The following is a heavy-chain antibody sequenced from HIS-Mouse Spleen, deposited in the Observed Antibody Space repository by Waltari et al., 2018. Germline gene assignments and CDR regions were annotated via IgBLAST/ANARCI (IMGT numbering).Heavy chain of an antibody. CDR2: IYSGGST. CDR1: GLTVSSNY. CDR3: ARSNWYFDY. Sequence: EVQLVESGGGLVQPGGSLRLSCAASGLTVSSNYMSCVRQAPGKGLEWVSVIYSGGSTYYADSVKGRFTISRDNSKNTLYLQLNSLRAEDTAVYYCARSNWYFDYWGQGTLVTVSS. D-gene: IGHD7-27*01. V-gene: IGHV3-66*01. J-gene: IGHJ4*02.